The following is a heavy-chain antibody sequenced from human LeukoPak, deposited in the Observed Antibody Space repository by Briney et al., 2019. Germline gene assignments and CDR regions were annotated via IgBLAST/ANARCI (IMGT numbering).Heavy chain of an antibody. V-gene: IGHV3-30*04. CDR1: GFTFSASS. Sequence: GGSLRLPCVASGFTFSASSMHWVRQAPGKGLEWVAVVSHDGSLRYYTDSVKGRFIISRDNSKNTQFLEMNSLRDEDTALYYCARERDWNTIEGRLFDYWGQGTLVTVSS. D-gene: IGHD1/OR15-1a*01. J-gene: IGHJ4*02. CDR3: ARERDWNTIEGRLFDY. CDR2: VSHDGSLR.